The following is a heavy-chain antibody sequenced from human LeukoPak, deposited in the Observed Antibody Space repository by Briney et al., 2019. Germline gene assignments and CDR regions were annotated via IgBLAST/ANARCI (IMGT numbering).Heavy chain of an antibody. CDR1: GGTFSSYA. CDR2: IIPIFGTA. CDR3: ARGGGIVVVPAAMFWFDP. J-gene: IGHJ5*02. V-gene: IGHV1-69*05. Sequence: SVKVSCKASGGTFSSYAIGWVRQAPGQGLEWIGGIIPIFGTANYAQKFQGRVTITTDESTSTAYMELSSLRSEVTVVYYCARGGGIVVVPAAMFWFDPWGQGTLVTVSS. D-gene: IGHD2-2*01.